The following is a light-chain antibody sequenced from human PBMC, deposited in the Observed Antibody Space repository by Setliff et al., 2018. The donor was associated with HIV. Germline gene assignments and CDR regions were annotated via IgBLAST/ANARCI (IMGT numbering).Light chain of an antibody. J-gene: IGLJ1*01. Sequence: ALAQPASVSGSPGQSITISCTGTSSDVGTYNFVSWYQQHPGKAPKLMIYDVSYRPSGVSNRFSGSKSGNTASLTISGLQAEDEADYYCSSYTSTTPLYVFGTGTRSPS. CDR1: SSDVGTYNF. CDR3: SSYTSTTPLYV. V-gene: IGLV2-14*03. CDR2: DVS.